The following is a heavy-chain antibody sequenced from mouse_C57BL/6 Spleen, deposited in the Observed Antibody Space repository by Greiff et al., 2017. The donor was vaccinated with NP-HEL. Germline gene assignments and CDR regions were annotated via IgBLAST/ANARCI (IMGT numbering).Heavy chain of an antibody. V-gene: IGHV1-22*01. CDR1: GYTFTDYN. Sequence: EVQLQQSGPELVKPGASVKMSCKASGYTFTDYNMHWVKQSHGKSLEWIGYINPNNGGTSYNQKFKGKATLTVNKSSSTAYMELRSLTSEDSAVYYCARSLLSTMVMSGDYWGQGTTLTVSS. J-gene: IGHJ2*01. CDR3: ARSLLSTMVMSGDY. D-gene: IGHD2-2*01. CDR2: INPNNGGT.